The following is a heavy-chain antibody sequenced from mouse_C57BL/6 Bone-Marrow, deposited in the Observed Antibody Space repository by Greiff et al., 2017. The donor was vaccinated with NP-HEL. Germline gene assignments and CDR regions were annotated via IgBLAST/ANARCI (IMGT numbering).Heavy chain of an antibody. V-gene: IGHV1-55*01. D-gene: IGHD1-1*01. CDR1: GYTFTSYW. CDR2: IYPGSGST. Sequence: QVQLQQPGAELVKPGASVKMSCKASGYTFTSYWITWVKQRPGQGLEWIGDIYPGSGSTNYNEKFKSTATLTVDTSSSTAYMQRSSLTSADSAVYYCARIYYYGSACAYWGQGTLVTVSA. J-gene: IGHJ3*01. CDR3: ARIYYYGSACAY.